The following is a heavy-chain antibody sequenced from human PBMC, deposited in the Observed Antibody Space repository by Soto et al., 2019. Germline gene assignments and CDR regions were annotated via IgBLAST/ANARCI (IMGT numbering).Heavy chain of an antibody. CDR1: GGSISSSSYY. CDR3: ARLGFYYQSLDP. D-gene: IGHD2-2*01. J-gene: IGHJ5*02. V-gene: IGHV4-61*05. Sequence: SETLSLTCTVSGGSISSSSYYWGWIRQPPGKGLEWIGYIYYGGTTRYNPFLESRVTVSLETSKSQFSLTLSSVTASDTAVYYCARLGFYYQSLDPWGHGTLVTVSS. CDR2: IYYGGTT.